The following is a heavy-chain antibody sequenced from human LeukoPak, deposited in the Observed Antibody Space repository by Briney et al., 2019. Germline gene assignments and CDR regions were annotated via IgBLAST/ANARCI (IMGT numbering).Heavy chain of an antibody. CDR2: IGPHSTFT. V-gene: IGHV1-2*02. D-gene: IGHD2/OR15-2a*01. CDR1: GFTFTDHY. J-gene: IGHJ4*02. CDR3: VREGEGPLSKDFDY. Sequence: ASVKVSCKSSGFTFTDHYIHWVCQGPGQGLEWMGYIGPHSTFTSSPQEFQGRVAMTRDASMSSAYMELTRLTSDDTAVYYCVREGEGPLSKDFDYWGQGTLVTVSS.